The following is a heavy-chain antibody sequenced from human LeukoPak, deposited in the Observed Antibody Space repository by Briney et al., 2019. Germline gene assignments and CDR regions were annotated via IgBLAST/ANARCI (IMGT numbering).Heavy chain of an antibody. CDR3: ARDNPRWLQYFDY. V-gene: IGHV3-21*01. CDR2: ISSRSSYI. CDR1: GFTFSSYS. D-gene: IGHD5-24*01. J-gene: IGHJ4*02. Sequence: GGSLRLSCAASGFTFSSYSMNWVRQAPGKGLEWVSSISSRSSYIYYADSVKGRFTISRDNAKNSLYLQMNSLRAEDTAVYYCARDNPRWLQYFDYWGQGTLVTVSS.